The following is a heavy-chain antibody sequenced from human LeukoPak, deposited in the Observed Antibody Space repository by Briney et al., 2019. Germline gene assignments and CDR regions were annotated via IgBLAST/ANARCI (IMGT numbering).Heavy chain of an antibody. V-gene: IGHV3-72*01. D-gene: IGHD1-26*01. CDR2: SRNKANSYTT. J-gene: IGHJ4*02. CDR1: GFTFSDHY. Sequence: GGSLRLSCAASGFTFSDHYMDWVRQAPGKGVEGVGRSRNKANSYTTEYAGSVKGRFTISRDVSKNSLHLQMNSLKTEDTAVYYCTRTGVVATTHFDYWGQGTLVTVSS. CDR3: TRTGVVATTHFDY.